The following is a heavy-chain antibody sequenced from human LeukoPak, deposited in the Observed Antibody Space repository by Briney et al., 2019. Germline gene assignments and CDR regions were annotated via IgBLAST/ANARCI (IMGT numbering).Heavy chain of an antibody. CDR1: GLTSSSCA. Sequence: GGSLRLSCAASGLTSSSCAMHWVRQAPGKGLEWVSSISSSSSYIYYADSVKGRFTISRDNAKNSLYLQMNSLRAEDTAVYYCARDRSGSYLSFFDYWGQGTLVTVSS. V-gene: IGHV3-21*01. CDR3: ARDRSGSYLSFFDY. CDR2: ISSSSSYI. D-gene: IGHD1-26*01. J-gene: IGHJ4*02.